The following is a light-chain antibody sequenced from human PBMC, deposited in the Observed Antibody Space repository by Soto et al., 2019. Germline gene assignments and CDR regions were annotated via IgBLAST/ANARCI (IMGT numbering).Light chain of an antibody. CDR2: GTS. CDR1: QSVTSNY. J-gene: IGKJ1*01. V-gene: IGKV3-20*01. CDR3: HQYGRSPRGT. Sequence: DIVLTQSPGTLSLSPGERATLSCRASQSVTSNYLAWYQQKPGQAPRLLMYGTSSRATGIPDRFSGSGSGTDFTLTISSLEPEYFAAYYCHQYGRSPRGTFGQGTKVDSK.